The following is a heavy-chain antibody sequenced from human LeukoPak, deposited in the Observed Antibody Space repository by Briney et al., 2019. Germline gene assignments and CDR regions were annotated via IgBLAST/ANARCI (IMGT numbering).Heavy chain of an antibody. D-gene: IGHD1-26*01. CDR2: IYLSGSS. CDR1: RASTSSDY. J-gene: IGHJ4*02. CDR3: ARYLRIEGKYYFDY. Sequence: SETLSLTCTVSRASTSSDYWSWVRERPGKGLEGIGYIYLSGSSNNSHSLSSRVTMSVDTYKNQFSLRLISVTAADTAVYYCARYLRIEGKYYFDYWGQGTVVIVSS. V-gene: IGHV4-59*01.